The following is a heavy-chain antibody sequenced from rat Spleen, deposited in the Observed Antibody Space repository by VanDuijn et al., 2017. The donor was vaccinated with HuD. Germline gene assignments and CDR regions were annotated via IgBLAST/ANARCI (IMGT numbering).Heavy chain of an antibody. CDR2: ISPSGGST. J-gene: IGHJ1*01. V-gene: IGHV5-25*01. CDR3: ATVRVYDWYFDF. Sequence: EVQLVESGGGLVQPGRSMKLSCAASGFTFSNYDMAWVRQAPTKGLEWVASISPSGGSTYYRDSVKGRFTVSRDNAKSTLYLQMDSLRSEDTATYYGATVRVYDWYFDFWGPGTMVTVSS. CDR1: GFTFSNYD. D-gene: IGHD1-4*01.